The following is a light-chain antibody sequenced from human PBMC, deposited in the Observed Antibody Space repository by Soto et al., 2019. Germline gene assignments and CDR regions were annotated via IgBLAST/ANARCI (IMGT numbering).Light chain of an antibody. CDR3: QQCGTSPMYT. CDR1: QSVGNDC. CDR2: STS. J-gene: IGKJ2*01. V-gene: IGKV3-20*01. Sequence: EVVLTQSPGTLSLSPGEKATLSCRASQSVGNDCFAWYQQKPGQAPRPLIYSTSRRITGVPDRFSGSGSGTDFTLTIGRLEPEDFAVYYCQQCGTSPMYTFGQGTKLEI.